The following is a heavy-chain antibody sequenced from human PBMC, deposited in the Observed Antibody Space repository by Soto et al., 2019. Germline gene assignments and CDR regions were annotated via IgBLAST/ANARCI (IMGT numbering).Heavy chain of an antibody. CDR1: GGSISSGGYY. CDR3: ARMTTLWISDDY. D-gene: IGHD4-17*01. V-gene: IGHV4-31*02. Sequence: TLSLTCTVSGGSISSGGYYWSWIRQHPGKGLEWIGYIYYSGSTYYNPSLKSRVTISVDTSKNQFSLKLSSVTAADTAVYYCARMTTLWISDDYWGQGTLVTVSS. CDR2: IYYSGST. J-gene: IGHJ4*02.